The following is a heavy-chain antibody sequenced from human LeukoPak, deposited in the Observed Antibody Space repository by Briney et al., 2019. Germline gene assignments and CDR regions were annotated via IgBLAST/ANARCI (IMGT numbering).Heavy chain of an antibody. CDR1: GGSISSSSYY. V-gene: IGHV4-39*07. J-gene: IGHJ6*03. D-gene: IGHD6-19*01. CDR3: ASGDPYSSGWYTLPVRMDV. Sequence: SETLSLTCTVSGGSISSSSYYWGWIRQPPGKGLEWIGSIYHSGSTYYNPSLKSRVTISVDTSKNQFSLKLSSVTAADTAVYYCASGDPYSSGWYTLPVRMDVWGKGTTVTVSS. CDR2: IYHSGST.